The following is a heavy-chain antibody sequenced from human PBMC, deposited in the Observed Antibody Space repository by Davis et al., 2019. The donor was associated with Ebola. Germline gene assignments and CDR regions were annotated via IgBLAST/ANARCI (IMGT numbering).Heavy chain of an antibody. Sequence: PGGSLRLSCAASGFTFDDYAMHWVRQAPGKGLEWVSGINWSRSPIGYADSVRGRFTISRDNGKDSLYLQMNSLRAEDTAVYYCARGSRNMDVWGQGITVTVSS. J-gene: IGHJ6*02. V-gene: IGHV3-9*01. CDR3: ARGSRNMDV. CDR2: INWSRSPI. CDR1: GFTFDDYA.